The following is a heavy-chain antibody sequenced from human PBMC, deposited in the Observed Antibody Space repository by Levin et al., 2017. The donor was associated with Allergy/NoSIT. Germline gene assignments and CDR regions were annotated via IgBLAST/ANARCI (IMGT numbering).Heavy chain of an antibody. CDR2: IYYSGST. CDR3: ARREYSGSGSPI. D-gene: IGHD3-10*01. V-gene: IGHV4-39*01. J-gene: IGHJ3*02. CDR1: GGPISSSDYY. Sequence: KTSETLSLTCTVSGGPISSSDYYWGWFRQPPGKGLEWIGSIYYSGSTYYSPSLQSRVTVSADTSKRQISVKLSSVTAADTAVYYCARREYSGSGSPIWGQGTMVTVSS.